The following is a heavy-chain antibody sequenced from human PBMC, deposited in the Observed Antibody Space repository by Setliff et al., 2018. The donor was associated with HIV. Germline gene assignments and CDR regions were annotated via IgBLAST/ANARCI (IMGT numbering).Heavy chain of an antibody. CDR1: GGSFSGYY. CDR2: INHDRTT. D-gene: IGHD6-13*01. J-gene: IGHJ4*02. Sequence: PSETLSLTCAVYGGSFSGYYWSWIRQPPGKGLEWIGEINHDRTTNYNPSLKSRVTISVDTSKNQFSLKLSSVTAADTAIHYCARTYSSNWYIDYWGQGTLVTVSS. V-gene: IGHV4-34*01. CDR3: ARTYSSNWYIDY.